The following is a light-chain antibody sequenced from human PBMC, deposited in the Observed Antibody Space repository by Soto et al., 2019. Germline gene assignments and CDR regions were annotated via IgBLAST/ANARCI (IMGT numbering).Light chain of an antibody. V-gene: IGLV2-8*01. CDR2: EVS. J-gene: IGLJ1*01. CDR1: SSGVGGYNY. CDR3: SSYAGSNNYV. Sequence: SVLTQPPSASGSPGQSVTFSCTGTSSGVGGYNYVSWYQQHPGKAPKLMIYEVSKRPPGVPDRFSGSKSGNTASLTVSGLQAEDEADYYCSSYAGSNNYVFGTGTKVTVL.